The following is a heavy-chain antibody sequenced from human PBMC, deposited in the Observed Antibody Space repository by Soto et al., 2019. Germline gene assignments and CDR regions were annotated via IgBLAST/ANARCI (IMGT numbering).Heavy chain of an antibody. D-gene: IGHD4-4*01. J-gene: IGHJ6*03. CDR1: GYIFTNYD. CDR2: INPKSGNT. V-gene: IGHV1-8*01. CDR3: AKADSNYAGRFSYYYMDV. Sequence: ASVKVSCKASGYIFTNYDLNFVRQAAGQGLEWMGWINPKSGNTGYAQKFKGKVTMTRDNSTSTAYMELRNLTSDDTAVYYCAKADSNYAGRFSYYYMDVWGTGTMVTVSS.